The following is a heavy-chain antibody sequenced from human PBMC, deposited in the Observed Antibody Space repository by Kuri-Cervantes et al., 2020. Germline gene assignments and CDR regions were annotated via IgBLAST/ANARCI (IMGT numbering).Heavy chain of an antibody. CDR3: AREGYYSDSRTYHPHTIDY. Sequence: SETLSLTCTVSGGSISSSSYYWGWIRQPPGKALEWIGSIYYSGSTYYNPSLKSRVTISVVTSKNQFSLKLSSVTAADTAVYYCAREGYYSDSRTYHPHTIDYWGQGTLVTVSS. CDR2: IYYSGST. J-gene: IGHJ4*02. D-gene: IGHD3-22*01. CDR1: GGSISSSSYY. V-gene: IGHV4-39*07.